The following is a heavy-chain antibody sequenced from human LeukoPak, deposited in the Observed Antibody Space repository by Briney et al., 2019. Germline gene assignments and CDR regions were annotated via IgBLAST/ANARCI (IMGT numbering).Heavy chain of an antibody. J-gene: IGHJ4*02. CDR2: IRSDGNKK. V-gene: IGHV3-30*02. CDR1: VFTFSSYG. Sequence: GGSLRLSCAASVFTFSSYGMYWVRQAPGKGLEWVAFIRSDGNKKYYADSVKGRFTISRDNSKNTLYLQMNSLRAEDTAVYYCAKRIQSAMATGYWGQGTLVTVSS. CDR3: AKRIQSAMATGY. D-gene: IGHD5-18*01.